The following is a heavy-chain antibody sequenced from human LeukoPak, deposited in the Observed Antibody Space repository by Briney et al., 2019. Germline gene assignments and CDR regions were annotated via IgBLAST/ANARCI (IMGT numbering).Heavy chain of an antibody. V-gene: IGHV5-51*01. CDR2: IYSGDSHT. Sequence: GESLQISCKGSGYSFTYWIGWVRQMPGKGLEWMGIIYSGDSHTKYSPSFQGRVTISADKSISTAYLQWSSLEASGTAMYYCASARHGDYVWDYWGQGTLVTVSS. D-gene: IGHD4-17*01. CDR1: GYSFTYW. J-gene: IGHJ4*02. CDR3: ASARHGDYVWDY.